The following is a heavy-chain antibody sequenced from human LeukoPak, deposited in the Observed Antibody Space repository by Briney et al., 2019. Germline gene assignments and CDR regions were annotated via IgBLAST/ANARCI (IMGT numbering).Heavy chain of an antibody. CDR2: IIPIFGTA. D-gene: IGHD5-12*01. CDR3: ASRRVDPDRYYYYMDV. J-gene: IGHJ6*03. Sequence: SVKVSCKASGGTCSSYAISWVRQAPGQGLEWMGGIIPIFGTANYAQKFQGRVTITADKSTSTAYMELSSLRSEDTAVYYCASRRVDPDRYYYYMDVWGKGTTVTVSS. CDR1: GGTCSSYA. V-gene: IGHV1-69*06.